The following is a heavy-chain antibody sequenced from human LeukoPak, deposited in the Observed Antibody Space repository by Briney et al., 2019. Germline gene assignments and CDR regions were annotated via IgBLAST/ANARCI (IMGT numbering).Heavy chain of an antibody. CDR2: ISNSGTTI. J-gene: IGHJ3*02. Sequence: GGSLRLSCAASGFSFSDYYMSWIRQAPGKGLEWVSYISNSGTTISYADSVRGRFSISRDNAKNSLYLQMNSLRAEDAAVYFCARARIPDMWGKGTMVTVSS. CDR1: GFSFSDYY. D-gene: IGHD1-14*01. V-gene: IGHV3-11*04. CDR3: ARARIPDM.